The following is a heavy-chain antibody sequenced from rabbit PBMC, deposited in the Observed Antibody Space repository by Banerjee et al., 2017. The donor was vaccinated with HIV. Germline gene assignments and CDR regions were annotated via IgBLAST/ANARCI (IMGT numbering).Heavy chain of an antibody. CDR2: IYTGGVST. CDR3: ARWNNPGHGDMFKL. CDR1: GFSFSSSYW. Sequence: QEQLEESGGDLVKPEGSLPLTCTASGFSFSSSYWICWVRQAPGKGLEWIGCIYTGGVSTWYASWVNGRFTISRSTSLNTVTLQMTSLTAADTATYFCARWNNPGHGDMFKLWGQGTLVTVS. V-gene: IGHV1S43*01. J-gene: IGHJ3*01. D-gene: IGHD2-1*01.